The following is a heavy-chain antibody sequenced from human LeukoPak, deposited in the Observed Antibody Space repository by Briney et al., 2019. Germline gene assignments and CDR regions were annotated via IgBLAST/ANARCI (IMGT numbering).Heavy chain of an antibody. CDR1: GFTFSSYG. V-gene: IGHV3-30*02. Sequence: GGSLRLSCAASGFTFSSYGMHWVRQAPGKGREWVAFIRYDGSNKYYADSVKGRFTISRDNSKNTLYLQMNSLRAEDTAVYHCAKDLGDIVVVPAAIPYGAFDIWGQGTMVTVSS. J-gene: IGHJ3*02. D-gene: IGHD2-2*01. CDR3: AKDLGDIVVVPAAIPYGAFDI. CDR2: IRYDGSNK.